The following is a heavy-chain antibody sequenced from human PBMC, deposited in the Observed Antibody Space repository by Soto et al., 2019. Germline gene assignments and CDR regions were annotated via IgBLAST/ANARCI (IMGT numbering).Heavy chain of an antibody. D-gene: IGHD2-2*01. CDR1: GGSISRYY. V-gene: IGHV4-59*01. J-gene: IGHJ6*03. CDR2: IYYSGST. CDR3: ARGVPAAVYYYYYYMDV. Sequence: SETLSLTCTVSGGSISRYYWSWIRQPPGKGLEWIGYIYYSGSTNYNPSLKSRVTISVDTSKNQFSLKLSSVTAADTAVYYCARGVPAAVYYYYYYMDVWGKGTTVTVSS.